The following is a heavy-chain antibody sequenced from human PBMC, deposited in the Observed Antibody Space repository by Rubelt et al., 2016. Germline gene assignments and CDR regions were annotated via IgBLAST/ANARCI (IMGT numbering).Heavy chain of an antibody. Sequence: QVQLVQSGAEVKKPGSSVKVSCKASGGTFSSYAISWVRQAPGQGLEWMGGIIPIFCTANYAQKLQGRVPMTTETATSTADMELRSLRSDDTAVYYWARNLIMITFGGVIVPPDYWGQGTLVTVSS. CDR1: GGTFSSYA. V-gene: IGHV1-69*06. CDR2: IIPIFCTA. J-gene: IGHJ4*02. D-gene: IGHD3-16*02. CDR3: ARNLIMITFGGVIVPPDY.